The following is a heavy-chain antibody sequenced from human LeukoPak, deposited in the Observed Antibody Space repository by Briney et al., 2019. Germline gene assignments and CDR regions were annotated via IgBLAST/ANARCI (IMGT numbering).Heavy chain of an antibody. CDR2: VSTYNGDT. CDR3: VRGILSDDTLTGP. V-gene: IGHV1-18*01. Sequence: ASVKVSCKTSGYTFSSYGINWVRQAPGQGLEWMGWVSTYNGDTRYAQEVQGRVTMTTDTSATTAYMELTSLRSDDTALYYCVRGILSDDTLTGPWGQGTLVIVSS. J-gene: IGHJ5*02. CDR1: GYTFSSYG. D-gene: IGHD3-9*01.